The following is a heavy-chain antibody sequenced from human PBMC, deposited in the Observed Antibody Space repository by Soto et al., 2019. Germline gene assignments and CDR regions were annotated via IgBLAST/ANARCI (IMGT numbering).Heavy chain of an antibody. CDR2: IYPGDSDT. CDR1: GYSFTSYW. D-gene: IGHD3-22*01. Sequence: PGESLKISCKGSGYSFTSYWIGWVRQMPGKGLEWMGIIYPGDSDTRYSPSFQGQVTISADKSISTAYLQWSSLKASDTAMYYCARHTDNDDYYDSSGYSDYWGQGTLVTVSS. J-gene: IGHJ4*02. CDR3: ARHTDNDDYYDSSGYSDY. V-gene: IGHV5-51*01.